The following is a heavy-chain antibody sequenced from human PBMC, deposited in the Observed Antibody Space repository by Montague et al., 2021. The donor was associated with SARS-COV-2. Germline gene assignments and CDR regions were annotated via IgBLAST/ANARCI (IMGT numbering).Heavy chain of an antibody. D-gene: IGHD3-3*01. V-gene: IGHV4-34*01. J-gene: IGHJ3*01. CDR1: SGSFSDFY. CDR3: ARGQVTISGVLIFIPAAGHLDG. Sequence: SETLSLTCAVYSGSFSDFYWSWIRQPPGKGLEWIGEINHTGSATYNPSLKGRVTLSIDTSKNQFSLKLQSVTAADTGVYYCARGQVTISGVLIFIPAAGHLDGWGQGTSVTVSS. CDR2: INHTGSA.